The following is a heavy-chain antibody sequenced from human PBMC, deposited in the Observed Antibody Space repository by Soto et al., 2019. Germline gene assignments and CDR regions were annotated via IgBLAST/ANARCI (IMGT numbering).Heavy chain of an antibody. D-gene: IGHD5-12*01. J-gene: IGHJ4*02. CDR3: ANIASAISDY. CDR1: GFTFSSYG. V-gene: IGHV3-74*01. Sequence: GGSLRLSCAASGFTFSSYGMHWVRQAPGKGLEWVSGIYNDGSNKNYADSVKGRFTISRDNAKNTLYLQMNSLRAEDTAVYYCANIASAISDYWGQGTLVTVSS. CDR2: IYNDGSNK.